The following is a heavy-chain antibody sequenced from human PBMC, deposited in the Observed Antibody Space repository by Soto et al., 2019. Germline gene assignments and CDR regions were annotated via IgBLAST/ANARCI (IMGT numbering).Heavy chain of an antibody. Sequence: GGSLRLSCAASGFTVTNYEMSWVRQAPGKGLEWVSTISVSVGSTYSADSVQGRFTVSSDISDNTLFLRMTSLTADDTAVYFCAKRDVPHSTSNAYFYDHWGRGVLVTVSS. CDR3: AKRDVPHSTSNAYFYDH. CDR2: ISVSVGST. J-gene: IGHJ4*02. V-gene: IGHV3-23*01. CDR1: GFTVTNYE. D-gene: IGHD2-21*02.